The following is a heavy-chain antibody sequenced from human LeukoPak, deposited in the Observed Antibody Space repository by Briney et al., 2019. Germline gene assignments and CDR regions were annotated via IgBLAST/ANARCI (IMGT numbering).Heavy chain of an antibody. CDR1: GFTFSSYW. Sequence: PGGSLRLSCAASGFTFSSYWMSWVRQAPEKGLEWVANIKQDGSEKYYVDSVKGRFTISRDNAKNSLYLQMNSLRAEDTAVYYCARALRGPYYYYYMDVWGKGTTVTVSS. CDR2: IKQDGSEK. CDR3: ARALRGPYYYYYMDV. V-gene: IGHV3-7*01. D-gene: IGHD3-10*01. J-gene: IGHJ6*03.